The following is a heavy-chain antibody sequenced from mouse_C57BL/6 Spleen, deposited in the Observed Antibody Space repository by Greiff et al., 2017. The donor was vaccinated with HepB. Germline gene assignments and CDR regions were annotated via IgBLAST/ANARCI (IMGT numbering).Heavy chain of an antibody. Sequence: VKLQESGPELVKPGASVKISCKASGYAFSSSWMNWVKQRPGKGLEWIGRIYPGDGDTNYNGKFKGKATLTADKSSSTAYMQLSSLTSEDSAVYFCARNYYGSSYASYYYAMDYWGQGTSVTVSS. CDR2: IYPGDGDT. V-gene: IGHV1-82*01. D-gene: IGHD1-1*01. J-gene: IGHJ4*01. CDR1: GYAFSSSW. CDR3: ARNYYGSSYASYYYAMDY.